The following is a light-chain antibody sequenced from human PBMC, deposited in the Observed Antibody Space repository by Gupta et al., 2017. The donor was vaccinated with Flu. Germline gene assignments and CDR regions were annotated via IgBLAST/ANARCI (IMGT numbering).Light chain of an antibody. CDR2: EVS. CDR3: NSFTATSTPGV. J-gene: IGLJ2*01. V-gene: IGLV2-18*02. CDR1: SSDVGSYNR. Sequence: QSALTQPPSVSGSPGQSVTISCTGTSSDVGSYNRVSWYQQPPGTAPKLIIYEVSNRPSGVPDRFSGSKSGNTASLTISGLQAEDEADYYCNSFTATSTPGVFGGGTKLTVL.